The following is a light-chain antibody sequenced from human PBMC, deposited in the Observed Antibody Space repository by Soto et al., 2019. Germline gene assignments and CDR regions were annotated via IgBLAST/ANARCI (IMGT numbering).Light chain of an antibody. CDR3: CSYAGSSTYYV. CDR1: SSEVGSYNL. CDR2: EVS. V-gene: IGLV2-23*02. J-gene: IGLJ1*01. Sequence: QSALTQPASVSGSPGQSITISCTGTSSEVGSYNLVSWYQQRPGKAPKVMIYEVSKRPSGVSNRFSGSKSGNTASLTISGLQAEDEADYYCCSYAGSSTYYVFGTGTKVTVL.